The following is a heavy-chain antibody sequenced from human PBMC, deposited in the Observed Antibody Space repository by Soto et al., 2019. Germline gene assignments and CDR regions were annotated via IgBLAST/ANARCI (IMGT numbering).Heavy chain of an antibody. V-gene: IGHV1-69*12. CDR3: AGGTSMAS. Sequence: QVQLVQSGAEVKKPGSSVKVSCKASGGTFSSYAISWVRQAPGQGLEWMGGIIPILGTADYAQKFQGRVTITADESTCTANMGLSGQSSEATAGYYCAGGTSMASWGQGTLVTVSS. J-gene: IGHJ5*02. D-gene: IGHD3-10*01. CDR2: IIPILGTA. CDR1: GGTFSSYA.